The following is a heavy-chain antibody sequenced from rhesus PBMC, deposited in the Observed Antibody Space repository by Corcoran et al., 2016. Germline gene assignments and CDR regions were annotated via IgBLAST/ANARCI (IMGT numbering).Heavy chain of an antibody. V-gene: IGHV3S25*01. CDR2: ISSGPGKT. CDR3: TGIDSH. Sequence: EVQLVESGGDLAQPGGSLRLSCVASGITFSNFWLHWVRQAPGKGLEWVSTISSGPGKTYYADSVKGRFTISRDNSKSTLSLQMNSLRAEDTAVYYCTGIDSHWGQGVLVTVSS. D-gene: IGHD2-33*01. J-gene: IGHJ4*01. CDR1: GITFSNFW.